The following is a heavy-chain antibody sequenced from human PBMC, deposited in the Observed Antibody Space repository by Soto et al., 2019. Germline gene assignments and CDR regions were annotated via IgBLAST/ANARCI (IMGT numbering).Heavy chain of an antibody. D-gene: IGHD3-16*02. Sequence: EVQLLESGGGLVQPGGSLRLSCAASGFTFSSYAMSWVRQAPGKGLEWVSAISGSGGSTYYADSVKGRFTISRDNSKNTLYLQMNSLRAEDTAVYYCAKDRYYDYIWGSYRSVSLFDYWGQGTLVTVSS. J-gene: IGHJ4*02. CDR1: GFTFSSYA. CDR3: AKDRYYDYIWGSYRSVSLFDY. CDR2: ISGSGGST. V-gene: IGHV3-23*01.